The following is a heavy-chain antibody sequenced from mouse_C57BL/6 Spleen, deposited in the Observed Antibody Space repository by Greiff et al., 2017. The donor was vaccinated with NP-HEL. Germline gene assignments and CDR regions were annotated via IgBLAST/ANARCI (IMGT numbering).Heavy chain of an antibody. CDR2: ISDGGSYT. CDR3: ARSTMITWYFDV. J-gene: IGHJ1*03. V-gene: IGHV5-4*03. CDR1: GFTFSSYA. Sequence: DVKLVESGGGLVKPGGSLKLSCAASGFTFSSYAMSWVRQTPEKRLEWVATISDGGSYTYYPDNVKGRFTISRDNATNNLYLQMSHLKSEDTAMYYCARSTMITWYFDVWGTGTTVTVSS. D-gene: IGHD2-4*01.